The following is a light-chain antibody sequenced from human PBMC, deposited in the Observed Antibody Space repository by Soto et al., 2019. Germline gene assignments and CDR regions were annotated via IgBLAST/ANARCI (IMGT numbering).Light chain of an antibody. CDR1: NIGSKS. CDR3: QVWDSSSDLVV. Sequence: SYELAQPPSVSVAPGKTARITCEGNNIGSKSVHWYQQKPGQAPVVVIYYNSDRPSGIPERFSGSNSGNTATLTISSVEAGDEADYHCQVWDSSSDLVVFGGGTKVTVL. J-gene: IGLJ2*01. CDR2: YNS. V-gene: IGLV3-21*04.